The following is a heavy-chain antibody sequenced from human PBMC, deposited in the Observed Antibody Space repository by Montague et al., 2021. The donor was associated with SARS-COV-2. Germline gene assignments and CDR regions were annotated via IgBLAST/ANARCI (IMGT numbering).Heavy chain of an antibody. CDR2: VNQSGTT. CDR1: GGSFSTNY. CDR3: ARGERPGVETADVPAWRAFDI. V-gene: IGHV4-34*01. J-gene: IGHJ6*02. Sequence: SETLSLTCAISGGSFSTNYWSWIRQPPGKGLEWIGEVNQSGTTIYNPSVKSRVTISEDTSKNQVYLSLSSVTAADTAVYYCARGERPGVETADVPAWRAFDIWGQGTTVTVSS. D-gene: IGHD2-21*02.